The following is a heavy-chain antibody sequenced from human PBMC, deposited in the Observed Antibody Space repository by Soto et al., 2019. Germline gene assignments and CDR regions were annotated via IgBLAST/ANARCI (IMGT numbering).Heavy chain of an antibody. CDR1: GFTFGSFD. CDR2: ISSDGSNK. V-gene: IGHV3-30*18. J-gene: IGHJ4*02. CDR3: AKTVVATYHFDY. Sequence: QVQLVESGGGVVQPGRSLRLSCAASGFTFGSFDMHWVRQAPGKGLEWVAVISSDGSNKYYADSVKGRFTISRDNSKNTLYLQMNSLNAEDTAVYYCAKTVVATYHFDYWGQGNLVTVSS. D-gene: IGHD3-22*01.